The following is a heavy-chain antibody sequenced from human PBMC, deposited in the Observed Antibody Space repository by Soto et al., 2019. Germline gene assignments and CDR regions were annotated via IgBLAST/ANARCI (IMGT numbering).Heavy chain of an antibody. J-gene: IGHJ4*02. CDR3: ARGGAGYYFDY. Sequence: QVQLVQSGAEEKKPGASVKVSCKASGYPFINYAIHWVRQAPGQRLEWMGWINAGNGDTKYSQKFQGRVTITRDTSANTAYMELSGLRSEGTAVYYCARGGAGYYFDYWGQGTLVTVSS. CDR2: INAGNGDT. D-gene: IGHD2-15*01. V-gene: IGHV1-3*05. CDR1: GYPFINYA.